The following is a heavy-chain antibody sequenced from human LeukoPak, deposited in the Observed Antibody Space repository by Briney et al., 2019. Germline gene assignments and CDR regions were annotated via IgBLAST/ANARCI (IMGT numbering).Heavy chain of an antibody. D-gene: IGHD3-10*01. CDR1: GGSISSYY. J-gene: IGHJ4*02. V-gene: IGHV4-59*04. CDR3: ARQAYYGSGSYPYFDY. Sequence: SETLSLTCTVSGGSISSYYWSWIRQPPGKGLEWIGYIYYSGNTYHNPSLKSRVTMSVDTSKTQFSLRLSSVTAADTAVYYCARQAYYGSGSYPYFDYWGQGILVTVSS. CDR2: IYYSGNT.